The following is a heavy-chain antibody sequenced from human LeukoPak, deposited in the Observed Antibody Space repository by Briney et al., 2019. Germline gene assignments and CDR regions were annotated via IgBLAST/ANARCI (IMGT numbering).Heavy chain of an antibody. CDR1: GGTFSSYA. V-gene: IGHV1-69*13. CDR3: ARESIAVLNWFDP. Sequence: ASVRVSCKASGGTFSSYAISWVRQAPGQGLEWMGGIIPIFGTANYAQKFQGRVTITADESTSTAYMELSSLRSEDTAVYYCARESIAVLNWFDPWGQGTLVTVSS. D-gene: IGHD6-6*01. CDR2: IIPIFGTA. J-gene: IGHJ5*02.